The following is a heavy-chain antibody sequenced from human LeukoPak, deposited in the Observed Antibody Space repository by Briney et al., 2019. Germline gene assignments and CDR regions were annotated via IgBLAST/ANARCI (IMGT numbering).Heavy chain of an antibody. CDR1: GYSFTSYW. CDR3: ARRVSLNGMDV. Sequence: GESLKISCKGSGYSFTSYWIAWVRQMPGKGLEWMGIIFPADSDTRYSPSFQGRVTISADKSISTAYLQWSSLKASDTAMYYCARRVSLNGMDVWGQGTTVTVSS. V-gene: IGHV5-51*01. D-gene: IGHD5/OR15-5a*01. J-gene: IGHJ6*02. CDR2: IFPADSDT.